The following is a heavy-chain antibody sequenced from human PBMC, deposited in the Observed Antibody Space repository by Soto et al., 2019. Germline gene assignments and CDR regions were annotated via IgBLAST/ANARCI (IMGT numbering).Heavy chain of an antibody. CDR1: GGSISSGGYY. CDR2: IYYSGST. Sequence: QVQLQESGPGLVKPSQTLSLTCTVSGGSISSGGYYWSWIRQHPGKGLEWIGYIYYSGSTYYNPSLKSRVTLSVDTSKNQFSLKLSSVTAADTAVYYCARDRGVVVPAANYYYYYGMDVWGQGTTVTVSS. CDR3: ARDRGVVVPAANYYYYYGMDV. V-gene: IGHV4-31*03. D-gene: IGHD2-2*01. J-gene: IGHJ6*02.